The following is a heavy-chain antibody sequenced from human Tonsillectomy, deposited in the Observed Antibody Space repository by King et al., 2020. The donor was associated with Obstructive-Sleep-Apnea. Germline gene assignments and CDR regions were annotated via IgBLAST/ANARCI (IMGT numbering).Heavy chain of an antibody. CDR3: ARGLKYYGSGTPGGY. V-gene: IGHV4-34*01. J-gene: IGHJ4*02. CDR1: GGSFSGYY. Sequence: VQLQQWGAGLLKPSETLSLTCAVYGGSFSGYYWSWIRQPPGKGLEWIGEINHSGSTNYNPSLKSRVTISVDTSKNQFSLKLSSVTAADTAVYYCARGLKYYGSGTPGGYWGQGTLVTVSS. D-gene: IGHD3-10*01. CDR2: INHSGST.